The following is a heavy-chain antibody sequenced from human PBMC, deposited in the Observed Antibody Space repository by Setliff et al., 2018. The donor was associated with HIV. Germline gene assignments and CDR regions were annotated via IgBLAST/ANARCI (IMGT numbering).Heavy chain of an antibody. D-gene: IGHD5-12*01. Sequence: PGGSLRLSCAASGFTVRDNYMTWVRQAPGKGLERVSVIYSGGGTDYADFVKGRFIISRDNSKNMLYLQMNGLRAEDTAIYYCARGGSIAVSHRCLDPWGQGTLVTVSS. V-gene: IGHV3-53*01. J-gene: IGHJ5*02. CDR2: IYSGGGT. CDR3: ARGGSIAVSHRCLDP. CDR1: GFTVRDNY.